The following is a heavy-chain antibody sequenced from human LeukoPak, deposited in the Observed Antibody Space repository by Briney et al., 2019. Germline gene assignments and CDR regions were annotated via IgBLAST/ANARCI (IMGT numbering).Heavy chain of an antibody. CDR1: GFTFSDYY. D-gene: IGHD3-22*01. CDR2: ISCSSSYT. CDR3: AKYDSSGYLPDY. J-gene: IGHJ4*02. V-gene: IGHV3-11*06. Sequence: PGGSLRLSCAASGFTFSDYYMSWIRQAPGKGLEWVSYISCSSSYTNYADSVKGRFTISRDNAKNSLYLQMNSLRAEDTAVYYCAKYDSSGYLPDYWGQGTLVTVSS.